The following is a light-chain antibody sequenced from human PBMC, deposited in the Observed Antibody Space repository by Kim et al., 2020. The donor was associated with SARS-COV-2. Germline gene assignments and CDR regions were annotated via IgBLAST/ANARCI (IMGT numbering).Light chain of an antibody. J-gene: IGKJ3*01. CDR1: QSLVHSDGNTY. CDR2: KVS. V-gene: IGKV2-30*02. Sequence: DVVMTQSPLSLPVTLGQPASISCRSSQSLVHSDGNTYLNWFHQRPGQSPRRLIYKVSNRDSGVPDRFSGSGSGTDFTLKIRRVEAEDVGVYYCMQHTHWPFTFGPGTKVDIK. CDR3: MQHTHWPFT.